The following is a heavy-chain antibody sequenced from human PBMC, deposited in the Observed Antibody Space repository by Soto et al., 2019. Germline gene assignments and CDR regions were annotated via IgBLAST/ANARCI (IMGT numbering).Heavy chain of an antibody. D-gene: IGHD2-15*01. V-gene: IGHV4-61*01. CDR3: ARDFSGTLDY. Sequence: SETLCLTCTVSGGSVSSGSYYGSWIRQPPGKGLEWIGYIYYSGSTNYNPSLKSRVTISVDTSKNQFSLKLSSVTAADTAVYYCARDFSGTLDYWGQGTLVTVSS. CDR2: IYYSGST. CDR1: GGSVSSGSYY. J-gene: IGHJ4*02.